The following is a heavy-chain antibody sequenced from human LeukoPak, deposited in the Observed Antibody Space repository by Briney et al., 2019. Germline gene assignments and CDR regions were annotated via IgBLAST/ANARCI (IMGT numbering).Heavy chain of an antibody. Sequence: PGGSLRLSCAASGFTFSSYGMSWVRQAPGKGLEWVSAISGSGGSTYYADSVKGRFTISRDNSKNTLYLQMNSLRAEDTAVYYCASPQVLLWFGETYKCQTHFDYWGQGTLVTVSS. D-gene: IGHD3-10*01. J-gene: IGHJ4*02. CDR2: ISGSGGST. V-gene: IGHV3-23*01. CDR1: GFTFSSYG. CDR3: ASPQVLLWFGETYKCQTHFDY.